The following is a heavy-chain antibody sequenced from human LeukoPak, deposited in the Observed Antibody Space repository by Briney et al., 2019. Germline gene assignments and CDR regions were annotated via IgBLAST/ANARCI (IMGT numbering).Heavy chain of an antibody. CDR3: ARGGYSYGYDY. D-gene: IGHD5-18*01. J-gene: IGHJ4*02. V-gene: IGHV3-7*05. CDR2: IKQDGSEK. CDR1: GFSLRSSD. Sequence: GGSLRLSCAASGFSLRSSDMHWVRQAPGKGLEWVANIKQDGSEKYYVDSVKGRFTISRDNAKNSLYLQMNSLRAEDTAVYYCARGGYSYGYDYWGQGTLVTVSS.